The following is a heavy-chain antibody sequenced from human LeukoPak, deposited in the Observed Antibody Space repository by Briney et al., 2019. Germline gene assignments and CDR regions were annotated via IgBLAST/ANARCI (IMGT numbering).Heavy chain of an antibody. J-gene: IGHJ6*02. D-gene: IGHD1-1*01. CDR1: GFTFSNYG. CDR2: IWHNGNNK. Sequence: PGGSLRLSCAASGFTFSNYGMHWVRQAPGKGLEWVAVIWHNGNNKYYGDSVKGRLTISRDNSKNTLYLQMNSLRAEDTAVYYCARDPGHDDGMDVWGQGTTVTVSS. CDR3: ARDPGHDDGMDV. V-gene: IGHV3-33*01.